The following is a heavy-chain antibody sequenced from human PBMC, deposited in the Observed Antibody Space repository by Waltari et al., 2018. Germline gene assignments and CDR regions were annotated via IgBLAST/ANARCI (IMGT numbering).Heavy chain of an antibody. Sequence: QLQLQESGPGLVKPSGTLSLSCAVSGESMSDNYWWSWVRKSPQKGLEWIGQVHRSGRTNYNPSFASRVTMSIDTSNNHFSLKMTSVAAADTAVYYCARDRGRGLYLDTWGPGTLVAVS. V-gene: IGHV4-4*02. CDR1: GESMSDNYW. CDR2: VHRSGRT. D-gene: IGHD2-15*01. CDR3: ARDRGRGLYLDT. J-gene: IGHJ5*02.